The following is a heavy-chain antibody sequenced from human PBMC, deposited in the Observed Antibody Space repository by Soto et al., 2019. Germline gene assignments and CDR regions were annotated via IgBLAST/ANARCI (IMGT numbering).Heavy chain of an antibody. CDR2: INAGNGNT. V-gene: IGHV1-3*01. J-gene: IGHJ6*02. CDR3: ARDYYDSSGYYYVDYYYYGMDV. D-gene: IGHD3-22*01. CDR1: GYTFTSYA. Sequence: QVQLVQSGAEVKKPGASAKVSCKASGYTFTSYAMHWVRQAPGQRLEWMGWINAGNGNTKYSQKFQGRVTITRDTSASTAYMELSSLRSEDTAVYYCARDYYDSSGYYYVDYYYYGMDVWGQGTTVTVSS.